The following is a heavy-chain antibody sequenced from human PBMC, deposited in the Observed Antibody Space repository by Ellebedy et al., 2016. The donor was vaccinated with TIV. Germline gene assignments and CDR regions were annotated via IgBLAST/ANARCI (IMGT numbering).Heavy chain of an antibody. CDR1: GFTFSRSG. Sequence: GESLKISCAASGFTFSRSGMHWVRQAPGKGLEWMTFISYEGSNKYYADSVKGRFTISRDNSKNTLFLQMNSLTAEDTAIYYCAKGFTLTGGSLFYVDYWGQGTLVTVSS. CDR3: AKGFTLTGGSLFYVDY. CDR2: ISYEGSNK. J-gene: IGHJ4*02. V-gene: IGHV3-30*18. D-gene: IGHD2/OR15-2a*01.